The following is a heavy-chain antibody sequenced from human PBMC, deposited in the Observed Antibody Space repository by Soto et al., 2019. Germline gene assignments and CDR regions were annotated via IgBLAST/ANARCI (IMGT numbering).Heavy chain of an antibody. Sequence: QVQLVQSGAEVKKPGASVKVSCQTTGYNFSAYYFNWVRQAAGQGPEWMGWLNPRNGQTGYVQKFRGRVTMTTDTTIATVYLELSRLTTEDTAIYFCARETATSMVDYRRQGTLVTVSS. D-gene: IGHD5-18*01. CDR1: GYNFSAYY. CDR2: LNPRNGQT. V-gene: IGHV1-8*01. CDR3: ARETATSMVDY. J-gene: IGHJ4*02.